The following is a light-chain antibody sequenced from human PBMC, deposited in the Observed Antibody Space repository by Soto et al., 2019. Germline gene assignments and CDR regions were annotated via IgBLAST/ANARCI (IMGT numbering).Light chain of an antibody. CDR3: QQRSTWSYT. Sequence: EIVLTQSPGTLSLSPGERATLSCRAGKIVGTPLACYHQQPGQPPSLLIYDAFSRATGIPARFSGGGSGADFPLTISSLEAGDSAVYYCQQRSTWSYTFGQGTRLEIK. J-gene: IGKJ2*01. CDR2: DAF. CDR1: KIVGTP. V-gene: IGKV3-11*01.